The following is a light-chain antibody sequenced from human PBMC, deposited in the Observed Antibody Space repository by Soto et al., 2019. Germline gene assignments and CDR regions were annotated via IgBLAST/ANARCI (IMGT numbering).Light chain of an antibody. Sequence: DIQLTKSQSPLFASLGDRVPIISRASQAISIYLAWYQQKPGKVLKLLIYAASTLQSGVPSRFSGSGSGTDFTLTISSLQPEDVATYYCQKYNSAPDFGQGTKLEIK. J-gene: IGKJ2*01. CDR1: QAISIY. V-gene: IGKV1-27*01. CDR2: AAS. CDR3: QKYNSAPD.